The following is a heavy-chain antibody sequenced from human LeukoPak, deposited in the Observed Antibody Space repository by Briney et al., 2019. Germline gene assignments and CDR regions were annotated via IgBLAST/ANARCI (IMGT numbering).Heavy chain of an antibody. Sequence: GGSLRLSCAASGFTFSDYYMSWIRQAPGKGLEWVSAISGSGGSTYYADSVKGRFTISRDNSKNTLYLQMNSLRAEDTAVYYCAKDVNPIAARPAFDYWGQGTLVTVSS. D-gene: IGHD6-6*01. J-gene: IGHJ4*02. CDR1: GFTFSDYY. CDR2: ISGSGGST. CDR3: AKDVNPIAARPAFDY. V-gene: IGHV3-23*01.